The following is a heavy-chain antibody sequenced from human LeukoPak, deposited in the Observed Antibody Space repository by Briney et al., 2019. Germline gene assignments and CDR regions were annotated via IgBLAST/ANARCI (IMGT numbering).Heavy chain of an antibody. Sequence: GASVKVSRKASGYTFTSYGISWVRQAPGQGLEWMGWISAYNGNTNYAQKLQGRVTMTTDTSTSTAYMELRSLRSDDTAVYYCARELGTFYGDCSDYWGQGTLVTVSS. V-gene: IGHV1-18*01. CDR1: GYTFTSYG. J-gene: IGHJ4*02. CDR2: ISAYNGNT. CDR3: ARELGTFYGDCSDY. D-gene: IGHD4-17*01.